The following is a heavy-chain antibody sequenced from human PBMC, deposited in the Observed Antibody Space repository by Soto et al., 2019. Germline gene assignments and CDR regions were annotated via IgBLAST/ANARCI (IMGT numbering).Heavy chain of an antibody. CDR2: FDPEDGET. V-gene: IGHV1-24*01. CDR1: GISLRDLS. Sequence: QVQLVQSGAEVKKPGASVKVSCEVLGISLRDLSMHWVRQPPGKGLERMGGFDPEDGETIYAQNFQGRVSMTEDTSADTAYMELSSLKSEDTAVYYCAAGGTRWLRSPFDYWGQGTLITVSS. J-gene: IGHJ4*02. D-gene: IGHD5-12*01. CDR3: AAGGTRWLRSPFDY.